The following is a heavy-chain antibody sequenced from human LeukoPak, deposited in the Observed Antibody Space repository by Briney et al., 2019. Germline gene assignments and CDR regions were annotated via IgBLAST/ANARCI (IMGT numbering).Heavy chain of an antibody. CDR2: ISYSGSP. D-gene: IGHD5-24*01. CDR1: GDSINSYY. J-gene: IGHJ3*02. Sequence: SETLSLTCTVSGDSINSYYWRWIRQPPGKGLEWIGYISYSGSPNYNPSLKSRVTISVDTSKNQFSLKLSSVTAADTAVYYCAVWGDGYQDAFDIWGQGTMVTVSS. CDR3: AVWGDGYQDAFDI. V-gene: IGHV4-59*08.